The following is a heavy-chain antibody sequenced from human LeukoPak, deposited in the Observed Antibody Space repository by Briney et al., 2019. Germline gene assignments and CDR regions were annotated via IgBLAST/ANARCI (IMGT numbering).Heavy chain of an antibody. Sequence: PSETLSLTCTVSGGSVSSSSYHWDWIRQPPGKGLEWIGSIYYSGSTYSNPSLKSRVTISVDTSKNQFSLKLSSVTAADTAVYYCARGYSSGWWATNWFDPWGQGTLVTVSS. V-gene: IGHV4-39*01. CDR2: IYYSGST. J-gene: IGHJ5*02. D-gene: IGHD6-19*01. CDR1: GGSVSSSSYH. CDR3: ARGYSSGWWATNWFDP.